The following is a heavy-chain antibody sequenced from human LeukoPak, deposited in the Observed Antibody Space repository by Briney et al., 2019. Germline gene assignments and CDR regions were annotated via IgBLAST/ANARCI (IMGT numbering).Heavy chain of an antibody. D-gene: IGHD3-22*01. CDR2: ISHDGNNK. CDR3: ARASTWVPGEDSSGYYYPYAFDL. Sequence: GGSLSVSCAASGFTFSSNVMHWVRHAPGKGLGWVAVISHDGNNKNYADSVKGRFTISRDNSKNTLYLQMNSLTAEDTAVYYCARASTWVPGEDSSGYYYPYAFDLWGQGTMVIVSA. CDR1: GFTFSSNV. V-gene: IGHV3-30*04. J-gene: IGHJ3*01.